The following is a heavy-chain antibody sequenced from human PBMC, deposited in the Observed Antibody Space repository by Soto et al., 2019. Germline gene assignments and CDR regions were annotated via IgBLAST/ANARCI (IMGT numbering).Heavy chain of an antibody. Sequence: EVQLVQSGAEVKKPGESLRISCTGSGYSFTSYWISWVRQMPGKGLEWMGRIDPSDSYTNYSPSFQGHVTISADKSISTAYLQWSSLKASDTAMYYCAAPKQLSMGYYYGMDVWGQGTTVTVSS. CDR3: AAPKQLSMGYYYGMDV. CDR1: GYSFTSYW. V-gene: IGHV5-10-1*01. D-gene: IGHD2-2*01. CDR2: IDPSDSYT. J-gene: IGHJ6*02.